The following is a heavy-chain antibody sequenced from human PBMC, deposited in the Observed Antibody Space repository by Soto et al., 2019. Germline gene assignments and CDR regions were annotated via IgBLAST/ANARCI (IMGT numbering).Heavy chain of an antibody. J-gene: IGHJ3*02. CDR1: GGSISSYY. CDR2: IYYSGST. Sequence: SETLSLTCTVSGGSISSYYWSWIRQPPGKGLEWIGYIYYSGSTNYNPSLKSRVTISVDTSKNQFSLKLSSGTAADTAVYYCARKVGSGWHHDAFDIWGQGTMVTVSS. D-gene: IGHD6-19*01. CDR3: ARKVGSGWHHDAFDI. V-gene: IGHV4-59*01.